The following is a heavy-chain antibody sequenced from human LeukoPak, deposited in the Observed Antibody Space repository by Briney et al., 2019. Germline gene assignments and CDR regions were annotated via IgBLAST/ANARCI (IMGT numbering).Heavy chain of an antibody. CDR3: ARAHCSSTSCPYYFDY. D-gene: IGHD2-2*01. CDR2: IYYSGST. V-gene: IGHV4-59*01. Sequence: SETLSLTCTVSGGSISFYYWSWIRQPPGKGLEWIGYIYYSGSTNYNPSLKSRVTISVDTSKNQFSLKLSSVTAADTAVYYCARAHCSSTSCPYYFDYWGQGTLVTVSS. J-gene: IGHJ4*02. CDR1: GGSISFYY.